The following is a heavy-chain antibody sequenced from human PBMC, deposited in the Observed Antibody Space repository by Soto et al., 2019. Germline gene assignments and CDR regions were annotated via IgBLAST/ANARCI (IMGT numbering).Heavy chain of an antibody. D-gene: IGHD6-13*01. Sequence: QVQLQESGPGLVKPSQTLSLTCTVSGGSISSGGYYWSWIRQHPGKGLEWIGYIYYSGSTYYNPSHRSRVTISVDTSKNQFSLKLSSVTAADTAVYYCARVKAAAATRGNFDYWGQGTLVTVSS. J-gene: IGHJ4*02. CDR3: ARVKAAAATRGNFDY. V-gene: IGHV4-31*03. CDR1: GGSISSGGYY. CDR2: IYYSGST.